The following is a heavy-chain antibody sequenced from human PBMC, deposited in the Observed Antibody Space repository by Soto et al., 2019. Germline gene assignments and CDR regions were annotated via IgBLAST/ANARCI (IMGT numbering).Heavy chain of an antibody. V-gene: IGHV3-23*01. CDR3: AKVNIVTANFDL. CDR2: IDNSGATT. Sequence: EVQLLESGGGLVQPGGSLRLSCAASGFTFSGYAMNWVRQAPGKGLEWVSAIDNSGATTYYADSVKGRFTISRDNSDSTLYLQMNSLRAEDTAVYYCAKVNIVTANFDLWGRGTLVTVSS. D-gene: IGHD2-21*02. CDR1: GFTFSGYA. J-gene: IGHJ2*01.